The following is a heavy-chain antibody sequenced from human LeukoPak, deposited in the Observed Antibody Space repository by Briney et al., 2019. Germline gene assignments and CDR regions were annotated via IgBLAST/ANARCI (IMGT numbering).Heavy chain of an antibody. CDR3: AREQAYYYDSSGYYEEVGYFDY. D-gene: IGHD3-22*01. J-gene: IGHJ4*02. CDR1: GFTFSSYS. Sequence: SGGSLRLSCAASGFTFSSYSMNWVRQAPGKGLECVSSISSSSSYIYYADSVKRRFTISRDNAKNSLYLPMNSLRAEDTAVYYCAREQAYYYDSSGYYEEVGYFDYWGQGTLVTVSS. V-gene: IGHV3-21*01. CDR2: ISSSSSYI.